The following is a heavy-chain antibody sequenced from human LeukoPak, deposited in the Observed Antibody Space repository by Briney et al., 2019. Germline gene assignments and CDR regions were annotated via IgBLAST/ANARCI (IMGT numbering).Heavy chain of an antibody. CDR1: GFTFSSYG. CDR2: ISYDGNNK. J-gene: IGHJ4*02. V-gene: IGHV3-30*18. CDR3: AKGGSSSWFHFDY. D-gene: IGHD6-13*01. Sequence: GGSLRLSCAASGFTFSSYGMHWVRQAPGKGLEWVAVISYDGNNKYYADSVKGRFTISRDNAKNTLYLQMNSLRAEDTAVYYCAKGGSSSWFHFDYWGQGTLVTVSS.